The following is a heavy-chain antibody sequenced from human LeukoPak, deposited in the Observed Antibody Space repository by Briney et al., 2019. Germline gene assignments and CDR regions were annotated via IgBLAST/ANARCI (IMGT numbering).Heavy chain of an antibody. Sequence: GGSLRLSCAASGFTFSGYSMNWVRQAPGKGLEWVSSITSSSSYIYYSDSVKGRFTISRDNAKNSMYLQMNSLRAEDTAVYYCARDFSYDSSGYYHYWGQGTLVTVSS. CDR2: ITSSSSYI. V-gene: IGHV3-21*01. J-gene: IGHJ4*02. CDR3: ARDFSYDSSGYYHY. CDR1: GFTFSGYS. D-gene: IGHD3-22*01.